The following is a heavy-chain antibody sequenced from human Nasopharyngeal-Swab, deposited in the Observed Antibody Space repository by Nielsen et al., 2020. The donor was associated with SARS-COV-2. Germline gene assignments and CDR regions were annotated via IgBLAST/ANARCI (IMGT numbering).Heavy chain of an antibody. D-gene: IGHD1-14*01. Sequence: GGSLRLSCAASGFIFSDYSMDWVRQAPGKGLEWVSYITSSSATKYYADSVKGRFTVSRDNAKNTLYLQLNSLRAEDTAVYYCAADQTMGWGQGTLVTVSS. CDR1: GFIFSDYS. CDR2: ITSSSATK. J-gene: IGHJ4*02. V-gene: IGHV3-48*04. CDR3: AADQTMG.